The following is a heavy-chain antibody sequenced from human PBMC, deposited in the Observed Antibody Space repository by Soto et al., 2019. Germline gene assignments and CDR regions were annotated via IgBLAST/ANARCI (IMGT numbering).Heavy chain of an antibody. CDR3: ARRHDALTGPDAFDV. CDR1: GDSISSDGYY. V-gene: IGHV4-31*03. J-gene: IGHJ3*01. D-gene: IGHD3-9*01. Sequence: QVQLQESGPGLVKASQTLSLTCTVSGDSISSDGYYLTWIRQHPGKGLEWIGDIYYSGSTSYNPSRESGVTMSVHTSDNQLSLKLLSVTAADTAVYYCARRHDALTGPDAFDVWGQGTKVTVSS. CDR2: IYYSGST.